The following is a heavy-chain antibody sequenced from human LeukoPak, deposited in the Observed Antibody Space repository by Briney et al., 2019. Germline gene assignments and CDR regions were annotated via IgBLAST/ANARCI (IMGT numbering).Heavy chain of an antibody. CDR1: GGPISSGSYY. Sequence: SETLSLTCTVSGGPISSGSYYWSWIRQPAGKGLEWIGRIYTSGSTNYNPSLKSRVSISVDTSKNQFSLKLSSVTAADTAVYYCARWLYGSGYNWFDPWGQGTLVTVSS. V-gene: IGHV4-61*02. CDR2: IYTSGST. J-gene: IGHJ5*02. D-gene: IGHD3-10*01. CDR3: ARWLYGSGYNWFDP.